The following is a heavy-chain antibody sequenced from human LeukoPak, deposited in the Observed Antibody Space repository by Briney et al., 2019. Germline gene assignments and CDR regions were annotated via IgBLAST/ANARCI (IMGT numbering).Heavy chain of an antibody. CDR2: ISSSSSTI. V-gene: IGHV3-48*01. CDR1: RFTFTTYW. D-gene: IGHD6-13*01. J-gene: IGHJ5*02. Sequence: GGSLRLSCAASRFTFTTYWMNWVRQAPGKGLEWVSYISSSSSTIYYADSVKGRFTISRDNAKNSLYLQMNSLRAEDTAVYYCARDSSSWYGVWFDPWGQGTLVTVSS. CDR3: ARDSSSWYGVWFDP.